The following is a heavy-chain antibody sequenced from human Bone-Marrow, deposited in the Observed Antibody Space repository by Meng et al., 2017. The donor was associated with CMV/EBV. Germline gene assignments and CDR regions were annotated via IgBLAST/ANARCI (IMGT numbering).Heavy chain of an antibody. CDR1: GFTFSSYW. CDR3: ARDVNPSLWFGGNFDY. D-gene: IGHD3-10*01. V-gene: IGHV3-74*01. CDR2: INSDGSST. Sequence: GESLKISCAASGFTFSSYWMHWVRQAPGKGLVWVSRINSDGSSTSYADSVKGRFTISRDNSKNTLYLQMNSLRAEDTAVYYCARDVNPSLWFGGNFDYWGQGTLVTVSS. J-gene: IGHJ4*02.